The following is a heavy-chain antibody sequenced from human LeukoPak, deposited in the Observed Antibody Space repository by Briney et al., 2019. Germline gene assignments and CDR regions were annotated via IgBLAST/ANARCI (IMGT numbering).Heavy chain of an antibody. D-gene: IGHD3-10*01. CDR2: ISYDGSNT. CDR3: ATELRILSWGVDAFDI. J-gene: IGHJ3*02. V-gene: IGHV3-30*04. CDR1: GFNFNSYA. Sequence: PGRSLRLSCEASGFNFNSYAVHWVRQAPGKGLEWVAFISYDGSNTYHADSVKGRFTISRDTSKTTVYLQMNSLRAEDTAVYYCATELRILSWGVDAFDIWGQGTMVTVCS.